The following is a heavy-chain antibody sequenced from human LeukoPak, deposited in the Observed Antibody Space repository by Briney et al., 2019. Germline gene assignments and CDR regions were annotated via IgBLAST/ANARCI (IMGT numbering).Heavy chain of an antibody. CDR1: GGSISSYS. J-gene: IGHJ3*02. Sequence: SETLSLTCTVSGGSISSYSWSWIRQPAGKGLEWIGRIFASGSTKYNPSLKSRVTMSVETSKKQFSLKLSSVTAADTAVYYCARGIAANYDAFDIWGQGTMVTVSS. CDR2: IFASGST. D-gene: IGHD6-13*01. CDR3: ARGIAANYDAFDI. V-gene: IGHV4-4*07.